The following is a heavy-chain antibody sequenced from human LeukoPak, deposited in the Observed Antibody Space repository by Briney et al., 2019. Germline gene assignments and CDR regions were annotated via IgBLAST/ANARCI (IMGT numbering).Heavy chain of an antibody. J-gene: IGHJ6*02. V-gene: IGHV1-2*04. CDR2: INPNSGGT. CDR3: ARDRGPGNAYGMDV. Sequence: ASVKVSCKASGYTFTGYYIHWLRQAPGQGLEWMGWINPNSGGTNYAQKFQGWVTMTRDTSISTAYMELSRLRSDDTAVYYCARDRGPGNAYGMDVWGQGTTVTVSS. D-gene: IGHD1-1*01. CDR1: GYTFTGYY.